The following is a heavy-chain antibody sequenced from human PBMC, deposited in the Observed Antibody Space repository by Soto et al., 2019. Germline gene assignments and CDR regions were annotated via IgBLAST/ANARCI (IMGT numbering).Heavy chain of an antibody. CDR3: AGDTGDYYSYMDV. CDR2: ISSYNGNT. V-gene: IGHV1-18*01. CDR1: GYTFTSYG. D-gene: IGHD4-4*01. J-gene: IGHJ6*03. Sequence: QVQLVQSGAEVKKPGASVKVSCKASGYTFTSYGITWLRRAPGHGLEWMGWISSYNGNTNYAPKLQGRVTRTTDTSTSKAAKELRSLRYDDTAVYYCAGDTGDYYSYMDVWGKGTTITVSS.